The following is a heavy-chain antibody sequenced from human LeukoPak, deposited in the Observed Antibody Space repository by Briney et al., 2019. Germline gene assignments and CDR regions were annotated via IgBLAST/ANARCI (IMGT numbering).Heavy chain of an antibody. CDR1: GFTFSSYA. J-gene: IGHJ6*03. CDR2: ISYDGSNK. D-gene: IGHD6-19*01. Sequence: GGSLRRSCAASGFTFSSYAMLWVRQAPGKGLEWVAVISYDGSNKYYADSVKGRFTISRDNSKNTLYLQMNSLRAEDTAVYYCARDGKKKQWLVSKNYYYYYMDVWGKGTTVTVSS. V-gene: IGHV3-30*01. CDR3: ARDGKKKQWLVSKNYYYYYMDV.